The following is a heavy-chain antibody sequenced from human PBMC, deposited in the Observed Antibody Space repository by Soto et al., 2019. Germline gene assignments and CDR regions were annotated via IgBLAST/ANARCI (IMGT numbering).Heavy chain of an antibody. CDR1: GGSISSYY. J-gene: IGHJ4*02. V-gene: IGHV4-59*01. Sequence: SETLSLTCTVSGGSISSYYWSWIRQPPGKGLEWIGYIYYTGSTNYNPSLKSRVTISVDTSRNQFSPNLISVTAADTAVYYCARTPPTGTSLGRFDYWGQGTLVTVSS. CDR2: IYYTGST. CDR3: ARTPPTGTSLGRFDY. D-gene: IGHD4-17*01.